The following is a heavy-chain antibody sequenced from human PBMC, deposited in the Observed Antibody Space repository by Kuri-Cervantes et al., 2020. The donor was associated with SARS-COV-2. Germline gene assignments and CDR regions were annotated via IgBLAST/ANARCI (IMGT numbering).Heavy chain of an antibody. D-gene: IGHD6-13*01. Sequence: SETLSSTCTVSGGSISSSSYYWGWIRQPPGKGLEWIGSIYYSGSTYYNPSLKSRVTISVDTPKNQFSLKLSSVTAADTAVYYCATNPYSSSWYPPPPDYWGQGTLVTVSS. V-gene: IGHV4-39*01. CDR1: GGSISSSSYY. J-gene: IGHJ4*02. CDR3: ATNPYSSSWYPPPPDY. CDR2: IYYSGST.